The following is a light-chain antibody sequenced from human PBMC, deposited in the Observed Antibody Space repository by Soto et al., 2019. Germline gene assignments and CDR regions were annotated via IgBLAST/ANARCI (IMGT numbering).Light chain of an antibody. J-gene: IGLJ2*01. V-gene: IGLV3-21*02. CDR1: NIGTKN. Sequence: SYELTQPPSLSVAPGQTARITCGGNNIGTKNVHWYQQQPGQAPVLVVYDDQDRPSGIPERFSGSNSGNTATLTISRVEAGDEAYYYCQVWDNRGIFGGGTKLTVL. CDR2: DDQ. CDR3: QVWDNRGI.